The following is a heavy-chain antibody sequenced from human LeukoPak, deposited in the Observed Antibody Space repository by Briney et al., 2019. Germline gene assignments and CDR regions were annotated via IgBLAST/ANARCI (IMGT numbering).Heavy chain of an antibody. D-gene: IGHD2-21*01. J-gene: IGHJ6*02. CDR3: ARENLLVDNYYYYGMDV. V-gene: IGHV3-66*01. Sequence: PGGSLRLSCAASGFTVSSNYMSWVRQAPAKGLEWVSVIYSGGSTYYADSVKGRFTISRDNSKNTLYLQMNSLRAEDTAVYYCARENLLVDNYYYYGMDVWGQGTTVTVSS. CDR2: IYSGGST. CDR1: GFTVSSNY.